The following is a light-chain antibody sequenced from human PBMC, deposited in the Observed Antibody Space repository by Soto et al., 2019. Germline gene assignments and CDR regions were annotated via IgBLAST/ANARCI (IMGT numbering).Light chain of an antibody. CDR1: QSVSNSA. CDR3: QQRSTWPPSIT. CDR2: DAS. Sequence: ELVLTHSPATLSLSPGARATLSCCASQSVSNSAVAWYQQKPGQPPRLLIHDASSRATGTPARFSGSGSGTDFTLTISSLEADDFAVYFCQQRSTWPPSITFGQGTRLANK. V-gene: IGKV3-11*01. J-gene: IGKJ5*01.